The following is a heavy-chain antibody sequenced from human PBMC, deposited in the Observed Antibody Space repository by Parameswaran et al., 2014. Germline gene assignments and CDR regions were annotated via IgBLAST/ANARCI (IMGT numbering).Heavy chain of an antibody. CDR3: ARAQRVVDIVAKSRSRYFDL. CDR1: GGSFSGYY. D-gene: IGHD5-12*01. Sequence: SETLPFTCAVYGGSFSGYYWSWIRQPPGKGLEWIGEINHSGSTNYNPSLKSRVTISVDTSKNQFSLKLSSVTAADTAVYYCARAQRVVDIVAKSRSRYFDLWGRGTLVTVSS. V-gene: IGHV4-34*01. CDR2: INHSGST. J-gene: IGHJ2*01.